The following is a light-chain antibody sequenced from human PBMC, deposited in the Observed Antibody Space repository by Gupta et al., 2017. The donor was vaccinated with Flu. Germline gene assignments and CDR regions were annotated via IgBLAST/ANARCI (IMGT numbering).Light chain of an antibody. V-gene: IGKV3-11*01. CDR2: DGS. CDR3: QQHSKWPFT. J-gene: IGKJ3*01. Sequence: EIVLTQSPANLSLSPGETATLSCRASQSVSYLAWYQQKPGQAPRLLIYDGSHRATGLPARFSGSGSGTEFTLTISSLEPEDFAIYYCQQHSKWPFTFGHGTKVDIK. CDR1: QSVSY.